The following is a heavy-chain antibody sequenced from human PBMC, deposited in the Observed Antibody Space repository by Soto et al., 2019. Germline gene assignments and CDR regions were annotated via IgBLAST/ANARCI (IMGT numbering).Heavy chain of an antibody. V-gene: IGHV1-58*01. Sequence: SVKVSCKASGFTFTSSAVQWVRQARGQRLEWIGWIVVGSGNTNYAQKFQERVTITRDMSTSTAYMELSSLRSEDTAVYYCARGLAITSRTTLGYWGQGTLVTVSS. CDR1: GFTFTSSA. J-gene: IGHJ4*02. D-gene: IGHD3-16*01. CDR2: IVVGSGNT. CDR3: ARGLAITSRTTLGY.